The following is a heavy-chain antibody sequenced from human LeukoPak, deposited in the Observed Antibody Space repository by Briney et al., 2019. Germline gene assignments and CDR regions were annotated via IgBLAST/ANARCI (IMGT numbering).Heavy chain of an antibody. V-gene: IGHV4-38-2*02. J-gene: IGHJ4*02. CDR3: ARDTVPAAIVDY. D-gene: IGHD2-2*02. Sequence: SETLSLTCTVSGYSISSGYYWGWIRQPPGEGLGWIGSSYHSRSPYYNPSLKSRVTISVDTSKNQFSLKLSSVTAADTAVYYCARDTVPAAIVDYWGQGTLVTVSS. CDR2: SYHSRSP. CDR1: GYSISSGYY.